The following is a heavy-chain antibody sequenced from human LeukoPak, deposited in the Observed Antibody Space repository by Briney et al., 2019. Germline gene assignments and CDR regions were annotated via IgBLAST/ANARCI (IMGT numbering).Heavy chain of an antibody. CDR2: ISYDGSNK. Sequence: GRSLRLSCAASGFTFSSYAMHWVRQAPGKGLEWVAVISYDGSNKYYADSVKGRFTISRDNSKNTLYLQMNSLRAEDTAVYYCARAPRNYDYVWGSYRSPFDYWGQGTLVTVSS. D-gene: IGHD3-16*02. CDR1: GFTFSSYA. CDR3: ARAPRNYDYVWGSYRSPFDY. J-gene: IGHJ4*02. V-gene: IGHV3-30-3*01.